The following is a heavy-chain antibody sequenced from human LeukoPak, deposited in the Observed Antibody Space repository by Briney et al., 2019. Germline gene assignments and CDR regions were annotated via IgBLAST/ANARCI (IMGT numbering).Heavy chain of an antibody. V-gene: IGHV1-69*13. J-gene: IGHJ4*02. CDR2: IIPIFGTA. D-gene: IGHD5-24*01. Sequence: GASVKVSCKASGGTFSSYAISWVRQAPGQGLEWMGGIIPIFGTANCAQKFQGRVTITADESTSTAYMELSSLRSEDTAVYYCARDLGVGDGYNHFDYWGQGTLVTVSS. CDR3: ARDLGVGDGYNHFDY. CDR1: GGTFSSYA.